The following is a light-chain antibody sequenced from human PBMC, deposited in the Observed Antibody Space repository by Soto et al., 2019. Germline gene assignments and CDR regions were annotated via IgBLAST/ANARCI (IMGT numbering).Light chain of an antibody. Sequence: QSVLTQPPSVSAAPGQKVTISRSGSSSNIGSNYVHWYQQVSGTAPKLLIYSNYLRPSGVPDRISGSKSGTSASLAISGLRSEDEADYYCAAWDDSLSGYVFGTGTKVTVL. J-gene: IGLJ1*01. V-gene: IGLV1-47*02. CDR3: AAWDDSLSGYV. CDR2: SNY. CDR1: SSNIGSNY.